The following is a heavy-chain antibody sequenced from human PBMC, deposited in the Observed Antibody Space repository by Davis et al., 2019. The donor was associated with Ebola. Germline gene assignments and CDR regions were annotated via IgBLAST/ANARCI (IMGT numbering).Heavy chain of an antibody. V-gene: IGHV3-23*01. CDR3: AKFSLSGTIYYFGMDV. J-gene: IGHJ6*02. Sequence: PGGSLRLSCAASGFTFSSYGMSWVRKTPGKGLKWVSGISARGGNRYYGDSVKGRFTIARDNSKNTLYLQMNSLRAEDTAVYYCAKFSLSGTIYYFGMDVWGQGTTVTVSS. CDR1: GFTFSSYG. D-gene: IGHD1-7*01. CDR2: ISARGGNR.